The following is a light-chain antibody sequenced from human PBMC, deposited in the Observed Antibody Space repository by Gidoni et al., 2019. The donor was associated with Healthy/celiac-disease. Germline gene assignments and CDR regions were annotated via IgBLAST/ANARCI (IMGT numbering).Light chain of an antibody. V-gene: IGKV1-27*01. CDR1: QGISNY. CDR3: KKYNSAPWT. Sequence: IQMTQSPSSLSASVGDIVTITCRASQGISNYLAWYQQKPGKVPKLLIYAASTLQSGVPSRFSGSGSGKDFTLTISSMQHEDVATYYCKKYNSAPWTFGQGTKVEIK. J-gene: IGKJ1*01. CDR2: AAS.